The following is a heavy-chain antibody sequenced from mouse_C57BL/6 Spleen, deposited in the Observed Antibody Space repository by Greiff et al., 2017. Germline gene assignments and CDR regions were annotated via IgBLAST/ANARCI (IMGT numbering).Heavy chain of an antibody. Sequence: EVKLVEPGAGLVKPGGSLKLSCAASGFTFSSYAMSWVRQTPEKRLEWVAYISSGGDYIHYDETVKGRFTISRDNARNTRYLQMSSLKSEDTAMYYWTRGGTAQAPFDAMDDGGQGTSVTVSS. V-gene: IGHV5-9-1*02. CDR1: GFTFSSYA. CDR3: TRGGTAQAPFDAMDD. CDR2: ISSGGDYI. D-gene: IGHD3-2*02. J-gene: IGHJ4*01.